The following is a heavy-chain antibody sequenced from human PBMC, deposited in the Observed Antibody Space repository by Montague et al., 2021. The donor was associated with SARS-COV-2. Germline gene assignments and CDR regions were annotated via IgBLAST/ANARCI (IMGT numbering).Heavy chain of an antibody. CDR3: ARIWGATRGDAFDI. J-gene: IGHJ3*02. Sequence: PALVKPTQTLTLTCTFSGFSLSTSGMCVSWIRQPPGKALEWLALIEWDDDKYYSTSLKTRLTISKDTSKNQVVLTMTNMDPVDTATYYCARIWGATRGDAFDIWGQGTMVTVSS. V-gene: IGHV2-70*01. CDR2: IEWDDDK. CDR1: GFSLSTSGMC. D-gene: IGHD1-26*01.